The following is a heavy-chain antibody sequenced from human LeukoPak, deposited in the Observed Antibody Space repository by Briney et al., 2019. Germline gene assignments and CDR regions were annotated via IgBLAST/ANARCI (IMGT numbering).Heavy chain of an antibody. D-gene: IGHD3-10*01. CDR3: ARDSGTTGEVKFDP. CDR1: GGSINSY. J-gene: IGHJ5*02. V-gene: IGHV4-4*07. CDR2: ISGSGTI. Sequence: SETLSLTCTVSGGSINSYWSWIRQPAGKGLEWIGRISGSGTITYNPALQSRLSISIDTSKNQFSLKLMSVAAADTAVYYCARDSGTTGEVKFDPWGQGTLVTVSS.